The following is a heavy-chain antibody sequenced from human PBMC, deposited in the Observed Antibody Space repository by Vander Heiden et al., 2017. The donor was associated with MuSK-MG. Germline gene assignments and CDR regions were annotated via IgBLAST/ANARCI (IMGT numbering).Heavy chain of an antibody. V-gene: IGHV1-69*01. CDR1: GSTFGSGA. D-gene: IGHD3-22*01. Sequence: QVQLVQSGAEVKKPGSSVKVSCKAPGSTFGSGAISWVRQAPREGLEWMGGIIPIVGTANYTQKFQGRVTITADESTSTAYMELGSLGSEDAAVYYCARGRRYYYDSSIDYWGQGTLVTVSS. CDR3: ARGRRYYYDSSIDY. J-gene: IGHJ4*02. CDR2: IIPIVGTA.